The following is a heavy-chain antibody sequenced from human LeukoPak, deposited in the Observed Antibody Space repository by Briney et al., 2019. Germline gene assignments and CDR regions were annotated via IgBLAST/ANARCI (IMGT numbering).Heavy chain of an antibody. V-gene: IGHV3-7*01. Sequence: GWSLRLSCADSGFTFSSYWMSWVGQAPGKGLEWVANIKQDGSQKYYVDSVKGRFTHSRDNAKTALYLQMNSRSAEDTAVYYCASIIAVAGTAAFDIWGQGTMATVSS. J-gene: IGHJ3*02. CDR1: GFTFSSYW. D-gene: IGHD6-19*01. CDR2: IKQDGSQK. CDR3: ASIIAVAGTAAFDI.